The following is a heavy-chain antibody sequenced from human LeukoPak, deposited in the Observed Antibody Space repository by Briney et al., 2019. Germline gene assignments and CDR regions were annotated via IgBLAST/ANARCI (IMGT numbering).Heavy chain of an antibody. CDR2: ISAYNGNT. CDR1: GYTFTSYG. CDR3: ARDGRGAGGLQGFDP. Sequence: ASVKVSCKASGYTFTSYGISWVRQAPGQGLEWMGWISAYNGNTNYAQKLQGRVTMTTDTSTSTAYMELRGLRSDDTAVYYCARDGRGAGGLQGFDPWGQGTLVTVSS. V-gene: IGHV1-18*04. J-gene: IGHJ5*02. D-gene: IGHD3-10*01.